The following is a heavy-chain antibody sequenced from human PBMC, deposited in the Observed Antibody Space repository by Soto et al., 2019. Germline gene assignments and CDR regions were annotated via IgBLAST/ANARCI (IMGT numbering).Heavy chain of an antibody. CDR2: VSGSGGTT. CDR3: ARCTVDTIVTSGWCHYLDP. J-gene: IGHJ5*02. Sequence: EVQLLDSGGGLVQPGGSLRLSCAASGFTFSSSAMSWVRQAPGKGLEWVSAVSGSGGTTYYADSVRGRFIISRDNSKNTLYLQTNSLRAEDTAIYFCARCTVDTIVTSGWCHYLDPWGQGTLVTVSS. D-gene: IGHD6-19*01. CDR1: GFTFSSSA. V-gene: IGHV3-23*01.